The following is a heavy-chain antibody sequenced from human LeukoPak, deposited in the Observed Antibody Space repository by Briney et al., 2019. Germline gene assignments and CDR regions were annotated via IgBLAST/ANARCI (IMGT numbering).Heavy chain of an antibody. D-gene: IGHD6-6*01. V-gene: IGHV1-2*02. CDR1: GYTFTGYH. J-gene: IGHJ4*02. CDR2: INPNSGGT. Sequence: ASVKVSCKASGYTFTGYHMHWVRQAPGQGLEWMGWINPNSGGTNYAQKFQGRVTMTRDTSISTAYMELSRLRSDDTAVYYCARDRIAARPGGDFDYWGQGTLVTVSS. CDR3: ARDRIAARPGGDFDY.